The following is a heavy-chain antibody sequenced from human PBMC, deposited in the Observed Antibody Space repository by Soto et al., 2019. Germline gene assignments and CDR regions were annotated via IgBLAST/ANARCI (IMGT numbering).Heavy chain of an antibody. CDR1: GFTFSSYA. CDR2: ISYDGSNK. CDR3: ARDTSGALDY. Sequence: QVQLVESGGGVVQPGRSLRLSCAASGFTFSSYAMHWVRQAPGKGLEWVAVISYDGSNKYYADSVKGRFTISRDNSKNTLYLQMNSLRAEDTAVYYCARDTSGALDYWGQGTLVTVSS. D-gene: IGHD3-10*01. V-gene: IGHV3-30-3*01. J-gene: IGHJ4*02.